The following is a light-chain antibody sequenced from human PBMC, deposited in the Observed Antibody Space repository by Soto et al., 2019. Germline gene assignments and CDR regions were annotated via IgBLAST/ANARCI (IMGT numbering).Light chain of an antibody. CDR2: EGS. CDR3: CSYAGSSSVV. J-gene: IGLJ2*01. Sequence: QSALTQPASVSGSPGQSITISCTGTSSDVGSYNLVSWYQQHPGKAPKLMIYEGSKRPSGVSNRFSGSKSGNTASLTISGPQAEDEADYYCCSYAGSSSVVIGGGTKVTVL. V-gene: IGLV2-23*01. CDR1: SSDVGSYNL.